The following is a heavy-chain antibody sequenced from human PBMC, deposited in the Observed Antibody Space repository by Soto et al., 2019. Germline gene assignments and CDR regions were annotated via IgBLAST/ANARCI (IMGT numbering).Heavy chain of an antibody. CDR3: ARFAVVAAAYCFDD. Sequence: SETLSLTCTVSGGSISNSNYYWGWIRQPPGKGLDWLGNIYYSGSTSSNPSLKSRVTISVDTSKNQFSLKLSSVTAADTAVYYCARFAVVAAAYCFDDWGHRTLVTLAS. D-gene: IGHD2-15*01. J-gene: IGHJ4*03. CDR1: GGSISNSNYY. V-gene: IGHV4-39*01. CDR2: IYYSGST.